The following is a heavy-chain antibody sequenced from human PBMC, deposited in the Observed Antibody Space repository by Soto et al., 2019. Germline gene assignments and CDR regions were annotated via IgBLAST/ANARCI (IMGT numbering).Heavy chain of an antibody. J-gene: IGHJ4*02. D-gene: IGHD2-2*01. CDR3: AKGTKSMVVVPAAMRYFDY. Sequence: QVQLQESGPGLVKHSQTLSLTCTVSGGSISSGGYYWSWIRQHPGKGLEWIGYIYYSGSTYYNPSLKSRVTISVDTSKDQFPLKLSSVTAADTAVYYCAKGTKSMVVVPAAMRYFDYWGQGTLVTVSS. CDR2: IYYSGST. V-gene: IGHV4-31*03. CDR1: GGSISSGGYY.